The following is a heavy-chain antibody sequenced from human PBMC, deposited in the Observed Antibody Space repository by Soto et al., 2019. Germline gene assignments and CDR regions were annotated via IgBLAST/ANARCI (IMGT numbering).Heavy chain of an antibody. CDR1: GGSISSSNW. J-gene: IGHJ5*02. Sequence: SETLSLTCAVSGGSISSSNWWSWVRQPPGKGLEWIGEIYHSGSTNYNPSLKSRVTISVDKSKNQFSLKLSSVTAADTAVYYCARAPRTLITGTTLRWFDPWGQGTLVTVSS. CDR2: IYHSGST. V-gene: IGHV4-4*02. CDR3: ARAPRTLITGTTLRWFDP. D-gene: IGHD1-20*01.